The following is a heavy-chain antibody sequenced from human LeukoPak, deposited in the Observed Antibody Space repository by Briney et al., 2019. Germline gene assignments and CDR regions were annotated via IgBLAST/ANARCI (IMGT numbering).Heavy chain of an antibody. Sequence: PSETLSLTCTVSGGSLSSYYWSWIRQPPGKGLEWIGYIYYSGSTNYNPSLKSRVTISVDTSKNQFSLKLSSVTAADTAVYYCASTMGDDILTGYSGFGFDIWGQGTMVTVSS. CDR2: IYYSGST. V-gene: IGHV4-59*08. CDR1: GGSLSSYY. D-gene: IGHD3-9*01. J-gene: IGHJ3*02. CDR3: ASTMGDDILTGYSGFGFDI.